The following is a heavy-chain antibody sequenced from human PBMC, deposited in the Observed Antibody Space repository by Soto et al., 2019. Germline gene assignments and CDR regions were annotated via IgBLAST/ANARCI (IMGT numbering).Heavy chain of an antibody. J-gene: IGHJ4*02. D-gene: IGHD3-16*01. Sequence: QVQLVQSGAEVKKPGASVKVSCKASCYTFTSYGLSWVRQAPGHGIEWMGWINAYNGNTNYAQKLQGRVTMTTDTSTSPASMKLTNLRSDDTAVYLWARHWFGVDYWGQGTMVTVSS. CDR1: CYTFTSYG. CDR3: ARHWFGVDY. V-gene: IGHV1-18*01. CDR2: INAYNGNT.